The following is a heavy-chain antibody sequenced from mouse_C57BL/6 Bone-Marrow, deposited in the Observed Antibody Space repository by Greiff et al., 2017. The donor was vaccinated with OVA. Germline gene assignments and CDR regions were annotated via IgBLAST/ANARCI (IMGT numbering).Heavy chain of an antibody. CDR3: ARDDGYSAWFAY. V-gene: IGHV1-59*01. CDR1: GYTFTSYW. Sequence: QVQLQQPGAELVRPGTSVKLSCKASGYTFTSYWMHWVKQRPGQGLEWIGVIDPSDSYTNYNQKFKGKATLTVDTSSSTAYMQLSSLTSEDSAVDYCARDDGYSAWFAYWGQGTLVTVSA. J-gene: IGHJ3*01. D-gene: IGHD2-3*01. CDR2: IDPSDSYT.